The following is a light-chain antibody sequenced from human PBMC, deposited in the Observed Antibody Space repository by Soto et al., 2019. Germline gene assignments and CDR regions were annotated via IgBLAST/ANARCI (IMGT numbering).Light chain of an antibody. Sequence: QSALTLPPSASGSPGQSVTISCTGTSSDVGGYNYVSWYQQHPGKAPKLMIYEVSKRPSGVPDRFSGSKSGNTASLTVSGLQAEEEADYYCSSYAGSKTLFGGGTTLTVL. V-gene: IGLV2-8*01. CDR2: EVS. CDR3: SSYAGSKTL. J-gene: IGLJ2*01. CDR1: SSDVGGYNY.